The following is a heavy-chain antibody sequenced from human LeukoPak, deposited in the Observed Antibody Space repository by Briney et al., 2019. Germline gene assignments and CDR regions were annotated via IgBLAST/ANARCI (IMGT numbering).Heavy chain of an antibody. V-gene: IGHV1-69*04. D-gene: IGHD3-10*01. CDR1: GGTFSSYA. J-gene: IGHJ4*02. Sequence: SVKVSCKASGGTFSSYAISWVRQAPGQGLEWMGRIIPILGIANYAQKFQGRVTITADKSTSTAYMELSSLRSEDTAVYYCARDRNVYYGSGGIGYFDYWGQGTLVTVSS. CDR3: ARDRNVYYGSGGIGYFDY. CDR2: IIPILGIA.